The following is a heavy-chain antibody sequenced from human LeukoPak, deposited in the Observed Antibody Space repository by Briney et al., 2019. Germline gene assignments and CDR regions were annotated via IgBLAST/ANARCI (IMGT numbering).Heavy chain of an antibody. J-gene: IGHJ4*02. CDR1: GGSISSSNW. D-gene: IGHD7-27*01. V-gene: IGHV4-4*02. CDR3: ASTLTGDLHFDY. CDR2: IYHSGST. Sequence: SETLSLTCAVSGGSISSSNWWSWVRQPPGKGLEWIGEIYHSGSTNYNPSLKSRVTISVDKSKNQFSLKLSSVTAADTAVYYCASTLTGDLHFDYWGQGTLVTVSS.